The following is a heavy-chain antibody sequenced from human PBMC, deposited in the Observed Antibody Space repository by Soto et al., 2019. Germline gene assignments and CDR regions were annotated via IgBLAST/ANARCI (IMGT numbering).Heavy chain of an antibody. Sequence: PSETLSLTCTVSGGSISSYSWSWIRQPPGKGLEWIGYIYYSGSTNYNPSHKSRVTISVDTSKNQFSLKLSSVTAADTAVYYCARVPGIAVAGTGFYGMDAWGQGTTVTV. CDR1: GGSISSYS. CDR3: ARVPGIAVAGTGFYGMDA. CDR2: IYYSGST. J-gene: IGHJ6*02. D-gene: IGHD6-19*01. V-gene: IGHV4-59*01.